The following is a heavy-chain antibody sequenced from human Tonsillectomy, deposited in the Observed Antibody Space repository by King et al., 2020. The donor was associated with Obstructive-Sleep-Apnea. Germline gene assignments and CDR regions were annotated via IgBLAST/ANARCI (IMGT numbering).Heavy chain of an antibody. CDR1: GGSISTFF. Sequence: VQLQESGPGQVKPSETLSLTCTVSGGSISTFFWTWIRQPPGKGLEWIGNIYYTGSTNYNPSLKSRVTMSVDTSKNQFSLELSSATAPDTAVYYCARGLAAVGWFDTWGQGTLVTVSS. D-gene: IGHD6-13*01. CDR3: ARGLAAVGWFDT. V-gene: IGHV4-59*08. CDR2: IYYTGST. J-gene: IGHJ5*02.